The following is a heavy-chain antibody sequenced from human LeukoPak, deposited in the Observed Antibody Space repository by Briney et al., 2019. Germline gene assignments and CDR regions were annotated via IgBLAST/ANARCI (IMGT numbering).Heavy chain of an antibody. CDR3: ARPSIAVAGIMPYYYYMDV. J-gene: IGHJ6*03. CDR2: INTNTGNP. D-gene: IGHD6-19*01. V-gene: IGHV7-4-1*02. CDR1: GYTFTSYA. Sequence: AASVKVSCKASGYTFTSYAMNWVGQAPGQGLEWMGWINTNTGNPTYAQGFTGRFVFSLDTSVSTAYLQISSLKAEDTAVYYCARPSIAVAGIMPYYYYMDVWGKGTTVTVSS.